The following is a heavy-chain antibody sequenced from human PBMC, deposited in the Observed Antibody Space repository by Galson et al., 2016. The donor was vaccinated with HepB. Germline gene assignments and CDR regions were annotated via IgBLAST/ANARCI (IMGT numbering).Heavy chain of an antibody. CDR1: GYTLSEIS. CDR2: FDPENGET. Sequence: SVKVSCKVSGYTLSEISMHWVRQVPGKGLEWMGSFDPENGETIYAQKFQGRVTMTEDTSTDTAQMELSSVRSEDTAVAYCATGDYVQEPTFAYWGQGALVTGSS. J-gene: IGHJ4*02. V-gene: IGHV1-24*01. D-gene: IGHD4-17*01. CDR3: ATGDYVQEPTFAY.